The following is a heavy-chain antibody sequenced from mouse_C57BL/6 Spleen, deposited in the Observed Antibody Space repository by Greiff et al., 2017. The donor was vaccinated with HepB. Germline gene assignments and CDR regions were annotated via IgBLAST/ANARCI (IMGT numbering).Heavy chain of an antibody. CDR3: ARWGWLLDY. CDR2: ISYDGSN. D-gene: IGHD2-3*01. J-gene: IGHJ2*01. CDR1: GYSITSGYY. Sequence: EVKLMESGPGLVKPSQSLSLTCSVTGYSITSGYYWNWIRQFPGNKLEWMGYISYDGSNNYNPSLKNRISITRDTSKNQFFLKLNSVTTEDTATYYCARWGWLLDYWGQSTTLTVSS. V-gene: IGHV3-6*01.